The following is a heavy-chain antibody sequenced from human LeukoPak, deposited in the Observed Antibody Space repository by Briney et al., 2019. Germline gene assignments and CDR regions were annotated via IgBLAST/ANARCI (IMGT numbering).Heavy chain of an antibody. CDR3: ASTSPLRTDYYYYYGMDV. D-gene: IGHD1-14*01. CDR2: IDPSDSYT. J-gene: IGHJ6*04. CDR1: GYSFTSYW. V-gene: IGHV5-10-1*01. Sequence: GESLRISCKGSGYSFTSYWISWVRQMPGKGLEWMGRIDPSDSYTNYSPSFQGHVTISADKSISTAYLQWSSLKASDTAMYYCASTSPLRTDYYYYYGMDVWGKGTTVTVSS.